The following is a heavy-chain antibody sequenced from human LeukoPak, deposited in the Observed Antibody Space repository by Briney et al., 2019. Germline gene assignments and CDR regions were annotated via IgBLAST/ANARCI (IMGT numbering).Heavy chain of an antibody. D-gene: IGHD6-19*01. CDR1: GFTFSSYG. J-gene: IGHJ4*02. CDR2: ISYDGSNK. Sequence: TGGSLGLSCAASGFTFSSYGMHWVRQAPGKGLEWVAVISYDGSNKYYADSVKGRFTISRDNSKNTLYLQMNSLRAEDTAVYYCAKDIGIAVAGFDYWGQGTLVTVSS. V-gene: IGHV3-30*18. CDR3: AKDIGIAVAGFDY.